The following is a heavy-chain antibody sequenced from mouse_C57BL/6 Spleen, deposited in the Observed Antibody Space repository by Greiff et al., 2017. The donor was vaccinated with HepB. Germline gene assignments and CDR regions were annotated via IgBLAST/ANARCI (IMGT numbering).Heavy chain of an antibody. CDR1: GFNIKDYY. CDR2: IDPEDGET. CDR3: ASLYYVNY. J-gene: IGHJ2*01. V-gene: IGHV14-2*01. Sequence: EVQLQQSGAELVKPGASVKLSCTASGFNIKDYYMHWVKQRTEQGLEWIGRIDPEDGETKYAPKCQGKSTITADTSSNTAYLQLSSLTSEDHAVYYCASLYYVNYWGQGTTLTVSS. D-gene: IGHD2-1*01.